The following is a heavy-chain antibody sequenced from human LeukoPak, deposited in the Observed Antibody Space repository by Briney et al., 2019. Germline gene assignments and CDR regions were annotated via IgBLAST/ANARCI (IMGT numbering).Heavy chain of an antibody. CDR3: ARDAVVAAVAAYYYYYGMDV. D-gene: IGHD2-15*01. Sequence: SETLSLTCAGYGGSFSGYYWSWIRQPPGKGLEWIGEINHSGSTNYNPSLKSRVTISVDTSKNQFSLKLSSVTAADTAVYYCARDAVVAAVAAYYYYYGMDVWGQGTTVTVSS. CDR2: INHSGST. CDR1: GGSFSGYY. V-gene: IGHV4-34*01. J-gene: IGHJ6*02.